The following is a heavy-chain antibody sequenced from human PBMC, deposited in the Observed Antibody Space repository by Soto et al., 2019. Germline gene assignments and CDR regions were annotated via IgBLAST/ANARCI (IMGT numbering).Heavy chain of an antibody. D-gene: IGHD6-19*01. CDR2: ISAYNGNT. J-gene: IGHJ3*02. CDR3: ARDKEGPEKWLVSPVGAFDI. CDR1: GYTFTSYG. Sequence: QVQLVQSGAEVKKPGASVKVSCKASGYTFTSYGISWVRQAPGQGLEWMGWISAYNGNTNYAQKLQGRGTMTTDTSTSTAYMELRSLRSDDTAVYYCARDKEGPEKWLVSPVGAFDIWGQGTMVTVSS. V-gene: IGHV1-18*01.